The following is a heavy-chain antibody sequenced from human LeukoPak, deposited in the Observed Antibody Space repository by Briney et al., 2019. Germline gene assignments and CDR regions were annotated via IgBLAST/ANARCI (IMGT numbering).Heavy chain of an antibody. V-gene: IGHV1-69*13. J-gene: IGHJ4*02. CDR3: ARGSSLGVAPD. CDR2: TIPIFGTA. CDR1: GGTLSYSA. D-gene: IGHD3-3*01. Sequence: ASVKVSCKASGGTLSYSAISWVRQAPGQGLERMGGTIPIFGTAHYAQKFQGRVTITADESTNTAYMELSSLRSEDTAVYYCARGSSLGVAPDWGQGTLVTVSS.